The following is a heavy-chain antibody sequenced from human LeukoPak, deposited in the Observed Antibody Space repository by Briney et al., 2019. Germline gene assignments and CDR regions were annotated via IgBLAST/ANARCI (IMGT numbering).Heavy chain of an antibody. CDR2: IKQDGSEK. D-gene: IGHD3-3*01. CDR3: ASQRFLDY. J-gene: IGHJ4*02. CDR1: GFTFSNYW. V-gene: IGHV3-7*01. Sequence: GGSLRLSCAASGFTFSNYWMNWVRQAPGKGLEWVANIKQDGSEKYYVDSVKGRFTISGDNAKNSLYLQLNSLRVEDTAVYYCASQRFLDYWGQGTLVTVSS.